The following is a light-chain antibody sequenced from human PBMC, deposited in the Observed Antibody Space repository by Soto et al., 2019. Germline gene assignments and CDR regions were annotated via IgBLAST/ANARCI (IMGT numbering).Light chain of an antibody. V-gene: IGKV3-20*01. Sequence: EIVLTQSPGTLSLSPGERATLSCRASQSVTSSSLAWYQQKPGQAPRLLVYGASRRATGIPDRFSGSGSGTDFNLTISRLEPQDFAMYYCHQYGSSPLTFGGGTKVEIK. CDR1: QSVTSSS. CDR2: GAS. CDR3: HQYGSSPLT. J-gene: IGKJ4*01.